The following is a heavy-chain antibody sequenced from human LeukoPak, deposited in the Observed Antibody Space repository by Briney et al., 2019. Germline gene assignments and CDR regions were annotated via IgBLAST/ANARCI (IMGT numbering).Heavy chain of an antibody. CDR1: GFTFKNYA. CDR3: ARDNTISGHYEVGY. D-gene: IGHD3-3*01. Sequence: PGGSLRLSCATSGFTFKNYAMNWVRQAPGKGLEWVSYISSSGSTIYYADSVKGRFTISRDNAKNSLYLQMNSLRAEDTAVYYCARDNTISGHYEVGYWGQGTLVTVSS. V-gene: IGHV3-48*04. CDR2: ISSSGSTI. J-gene: IGHJ4*02.